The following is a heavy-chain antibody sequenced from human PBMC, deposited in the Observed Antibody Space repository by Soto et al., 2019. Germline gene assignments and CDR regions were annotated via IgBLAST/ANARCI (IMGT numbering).Heavy chain of an antibody. CDR3: ARESSMDHGGTSGLDY. CDR1: GGSISGYY. J-gene: IGHJ4*02. Sequence: SETLSLTCTVSGGSISGYYWAWIRHPPGKGLEWIGYIYFTGNANYSPSLKSRVTMSVDLSTNQFSLNLKSVTAADTARYYCARESSMDHGGTSGLDYWGQGSLVTVSS. CDR2: IYFTGNA. D-gene: IGHD4-17*01. V-gene: IGHV4-59*01.